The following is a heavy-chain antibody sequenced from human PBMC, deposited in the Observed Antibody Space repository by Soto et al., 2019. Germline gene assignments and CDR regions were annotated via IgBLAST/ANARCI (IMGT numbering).Heavy chain of an antibody. V-gene: IGHV1-69*13. CDR2: IIPIFGTA. CDR3: ARGTITRITMIVVVIIHYYYYGMDV. J-gene: IGHJ6*02. Sequence: SVKVSCKASGGTFSSYAISWVRQAPGQGLEWMGGIIPIFGTANYAQKFQGRVTITADESTSTAYMELSSLRSEDTAVYYCARGTITRITMIVVVIIHYYYYGMDVWGQGTTVTVSS. CDR1: GGTFSSYA. D-gene: IGHD3-22*01.